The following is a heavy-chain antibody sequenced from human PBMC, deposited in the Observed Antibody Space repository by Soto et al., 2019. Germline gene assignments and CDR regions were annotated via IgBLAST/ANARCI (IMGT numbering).Heavy chain of an antibody. CDR1: GGSISSTSYY. D-gene: IGHD6-6*01. J-gene: IGHJ4*02. CDR2: IYYGGTT. CDR3: ARRSEYDYFDY. Sequence: QLQLQESGPGLVKPSETLSLTCTVSGGSISSTSYYWGWIRQPPGKGLEWIGSIYYGGTTYYNPSLKSRATMSVDTSKNQFSLKLTSVTAADTAVYYCARRSEYDYFDYWVREPWSPSPQ. V-gene: IGHV4-39*01.